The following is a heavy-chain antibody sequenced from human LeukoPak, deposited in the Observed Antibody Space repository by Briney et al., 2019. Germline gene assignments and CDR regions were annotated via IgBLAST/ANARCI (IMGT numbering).Heavy chain of an antibody. CDR3: AKDSWEVGATAEIDC. CDR2: IRYDATDK. Sequence: PGGSLKLSCSASGFTFSNYGMHWARQAPGKGLEWVAFIRYDATDKYYADSVKGRFTISRDNSKNTVFLLMNSLRAEDTAVYYCAKDSWEVGATAEIDCWGQGTLVTVSS. D-gene: IGHD1-26*01. V-gene: IGHV3-30*02. J-gene: IGHJ4*02. CDR1: GFTFSNYG.